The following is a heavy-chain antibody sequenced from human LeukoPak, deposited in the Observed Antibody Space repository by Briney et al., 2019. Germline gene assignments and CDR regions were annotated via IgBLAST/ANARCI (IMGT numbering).Heavy chain of an antibody. CDR2: IYYSGST. J-gene: IGHJ4*02. CDR3: ARDGIYCSGGSCLND. Sequence: SLSLTCTVSGGSLSSGGYYWRWIRHHPGKGLEWIGYIYYSGSTYYNPSLKSRGTISVDTSKKQFSLKLSSVTAAETAVYYCARDGIYCSGGSCLNDWGQGTLVTVSS. D-gene: IGHD2-15*01. CDR1: GGSLSSGGYY. V-gene: IGHV4-31*03.